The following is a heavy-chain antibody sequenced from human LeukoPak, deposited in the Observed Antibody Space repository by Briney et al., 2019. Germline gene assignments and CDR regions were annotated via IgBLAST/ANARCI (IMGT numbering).Heavy chain of an antibody. J-gene: IGHJ5*02. D-gene: IGHD6-13*01. V-gene: IGHV3-20*04. CDR3: ARAKYSSTWYGNWFDP. CDR2: INWNGNTI. Sequence: GGSLRLSCAASGFIFDDYDMNWVRQAPGKGLEWVSHINWNGNTIGYGDSVKGRFTISRDNAKNSLYLQMNSLRAEDTAFYYCARAKYSSTWYGNWFDPWGQGTLVTVSS. CDR1: GFIFDDYD.